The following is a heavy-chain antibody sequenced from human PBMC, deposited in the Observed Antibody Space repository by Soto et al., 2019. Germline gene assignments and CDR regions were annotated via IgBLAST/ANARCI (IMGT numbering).Heavy chain of an antibody. CDR2: INPSGGST. V-gene: IGHV1-46*01. D-gene: IGHD6-13*01. Sequence: VASVKVSCKASGYTFTSYYMHWVRQAPGQGLEWMGIINPSGGSTSYAQKFQGRVTMTRDMSTSTAYMELSSLRSEDTAVYYCASVGYSSSWRNYYFDYWGQGTLVTVSS. J-gene: IGHJ4*02. CDR3: ASVGYSSSWRNYYFDY. CDR1: GYTFTSYY.